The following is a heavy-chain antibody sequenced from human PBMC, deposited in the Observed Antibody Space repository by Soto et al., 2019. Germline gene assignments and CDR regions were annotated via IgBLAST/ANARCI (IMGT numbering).Heavy chain of an antibody. D-gene: IGHD4-17*01. CDR3: ARGLSVTLFDN. CDR2: IYYSGGT. V-gene: IGHV4-31*03. J-gene: IGHJ4*02. Sequence: QVQLQESGPGLVKPSQTLSLTCTVSGVSISTGGYYWTWIRQHPGKGLEWIGYIYYSGGTYYNPSLKSRVTISVDTSKNQFSLKLSSVTAADTAVYYCARGLSVTLFDNWGQGTLVTVSS. CDR1: GVSISTGGYY.